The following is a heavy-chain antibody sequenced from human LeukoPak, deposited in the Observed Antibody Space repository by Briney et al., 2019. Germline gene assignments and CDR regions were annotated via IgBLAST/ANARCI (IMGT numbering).Heavy chain of an antibody. CDR1: GFTFDDYA. Sequence: GGSLRVSCAASGFTFDDYAMHWVRQAPGKGLEWVSGISWNSGFIGYADSVKGRFTISRDNAKNSLYLQMNSLRAEDTALYYCAKAGATSYYFDYWGQGTLVTVSS. J-gene: IGHJ4*02. V-gene: IGHV3-9*01. D-gene: IGHD1-26*01. CDR3: AKAGATSYYFDY. CDR2: ISWNSGFI.